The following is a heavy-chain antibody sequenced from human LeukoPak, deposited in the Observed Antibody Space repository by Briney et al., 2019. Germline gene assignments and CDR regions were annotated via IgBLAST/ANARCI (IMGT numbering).Heavy chain of an antibody. CDR3: AGDFSQSRNSDY. V-gene: IGHV3-23*01. D-gene: IGHD4-23*01. Sequence: GGSLRLSCAASGFTFSSYAMSWVRQAPGKGLEWVSVISGSGGSTFYADSVKGRFTISRDNSKNTLYLQMNSLRAEDTAVYYCAGDFSQSRNSDYWGQGTLVTVSS. J-gene: IGHJ4*02. CDR1: GFTFSSYA. CDR2: ISGSGGST.